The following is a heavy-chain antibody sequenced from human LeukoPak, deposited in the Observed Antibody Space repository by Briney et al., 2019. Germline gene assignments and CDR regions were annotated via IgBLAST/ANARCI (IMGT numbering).Heavy chain of an antibody. CDR1: VYTFTSYG. CDR2: ISAYNGNT. D-gene: IGHD3-9*01. J-gene: IGHJ5*02. Sequence: ASVKVSCKASVYTFTSYGISWVGQAPGQGLEWMGWISAYNGNTNYAQKLQGRVTMTTDTSTSTNYMEMRRLISDEQAVYYCARDAELRYFAWFVWGGGVFDPWGQGTLVTVSS. V-gene: IGHV1-18*01. CDR3: ARDAELRYFAWFVWGGGVFDP.